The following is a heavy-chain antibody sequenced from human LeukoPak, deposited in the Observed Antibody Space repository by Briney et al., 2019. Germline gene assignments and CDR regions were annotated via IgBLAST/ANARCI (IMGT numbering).Heavy chain of an antibody. CDR1: GFTFSSYG. J-gene: IGHJ4*02. D-gene: IGHD3-22*01. Sequence: GGSLRLSCAASGFTFSSYGMHRVRQAPGKGLEWVSSISSSSSYIYYADSVKGRFTISRDNAKNSLYLQMNSLRAEDTAVYYCARDRFSSGYTFDYWGQGTLVTVSS. CDR2: ISSSSSYI. CDR3: ARDRFSSGYTFDY. V-gene: IGHV3-21*01.